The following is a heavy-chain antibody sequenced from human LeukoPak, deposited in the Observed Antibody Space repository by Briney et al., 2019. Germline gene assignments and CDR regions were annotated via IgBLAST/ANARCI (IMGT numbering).Heavy chain of an antibody. D-gene: IGHD2-2*01. Sequence: SETLSLTCAVYGGSFSGYYWSWIRQPPGKGLEWIGEINHSGSTNYNPSLKSRVTISVDTSKNQFSLKLSSVTAADTAVYYCARGPRYCSSTSCYGGREYYYYYGMDVWGQGTTVTVSS. V-gene: IGHV4-34*01. CDR1: GGSFSGYY. J-gene: IGHJ6*02. CDR3: ARGPRYCSSTSCYGGREYYYYYGMDV. CDR2: INHSGST.